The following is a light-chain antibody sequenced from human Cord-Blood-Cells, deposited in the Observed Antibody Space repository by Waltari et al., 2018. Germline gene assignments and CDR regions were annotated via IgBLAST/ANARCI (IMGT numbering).Light chain of an antibody. CDR3: CSYAGSSTFV. V-gene: IGLV2-23*03. J-gene: IGLJ2*01. Sequence: QAALTQPASVSGSPGPPIPIPCTGTSSDVGRYHLVSWYQQHPGKAPKLLNYEGSKRPSGVSNRFSGSKSGNTASLTISGLQAEDEADYYCCSYAGSSTFVFGGGTKLTVL. CDR1: SSDVGRYHL. CDR2: EGS.